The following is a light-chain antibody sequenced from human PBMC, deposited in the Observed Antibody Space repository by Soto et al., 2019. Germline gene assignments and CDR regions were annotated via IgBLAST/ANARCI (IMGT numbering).Light chain of an antibody. CDR1: QGIRNY. J-gene: IGKJ3*01. V-gene: IGKV1-27*01. CDR2: AAS. Sequence: DIPMTQSPTSLSASVGDRVTITCRASQGIRNYVAWYQQIPGKAPKLLIYAASTLQSGVPSRFSGSGSGTDFPLTINGLQAEDVATYSCQKYSSVPVFGPGTKVEIK. CDR3: QKYSSVPV.